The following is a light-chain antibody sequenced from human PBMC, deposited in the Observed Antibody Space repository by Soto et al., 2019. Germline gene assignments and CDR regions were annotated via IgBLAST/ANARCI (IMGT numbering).Light chain of an antibody. CDR2: DVN. CDR1: SSDVGGYNY. Sequence: QPASVSGSPGQSITISCTGTSSDVGGYNYVSWYQQHPGKAPKLLIYDVNNRPSGVSNRFSGSKSGNTASLTISGLQAEDEADYYCTSYTTTSTVIFGGGTKLTVL. J-gene: IGLJ2*01. V-gene: IGLV2-14*03. CDR3: TSYTTTSTVI.